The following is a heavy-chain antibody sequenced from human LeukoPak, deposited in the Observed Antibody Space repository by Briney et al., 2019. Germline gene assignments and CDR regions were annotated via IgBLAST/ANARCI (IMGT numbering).Heavy chain of an antibody. CDR1: GFTFSSYG. D-gene: IGHD6-19*01. V-gene: IGHV3-33*01. Sequence: PGGSLRLSRAASGFTFSSYGILWVRQAPGKGLEWVAVIWYDGSNKYYADSVKGRFTISRDQSKNTVYLQMNSLRADDTAVYYCARLGSGWAIDYWGQGTLVTVSS. CDR2: IWYDGSNK. CDR3: ARLGSGWAIDY. J-gene: IGHJ4*02.